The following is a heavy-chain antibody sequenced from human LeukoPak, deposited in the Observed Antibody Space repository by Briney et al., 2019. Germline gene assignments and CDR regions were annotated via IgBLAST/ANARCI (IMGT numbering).Heavy chain of an antibody. V-gene: IGHV3-7*01. CDR2: IKTDGSEK. CDR1: GFTFSNSW. CDR3: ATYSSLNRREFQF. D-gene: IGHD3-22*01. Sequence: GGSLRLSCEGSGFTFSNSWMGWVRQAPGKGLQWVANIKTDGSEKYYVDSVKGRFTISRDNAKNSLYLQMNSLRAEDTAVYYCATYSSLNRREFQFWGQGTLLTDSS. J-gene: IGHJ1*01.